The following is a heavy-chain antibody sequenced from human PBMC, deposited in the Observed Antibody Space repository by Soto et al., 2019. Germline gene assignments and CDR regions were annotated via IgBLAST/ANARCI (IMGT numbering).Heavy chain of an antibody. D-gene: IGHD6-6*01. V-gene: IGHV3-23*01. J-gene: IGHJ4*02. Sequence: PGGSLRLSCAASGFTFSSYAMSWVRQAPGKGLEWVSAISGSGGSTYYADSVKGRFTISRDNSKNTLYLQMNSLRAEDTVVYYCAKGRVGIAARRRLDYWGQGTLVTVSS. CDR2: ISGSGGST. CDR1: GFTFSSYA. CDR3: AKGRVGIAARRRLDY.